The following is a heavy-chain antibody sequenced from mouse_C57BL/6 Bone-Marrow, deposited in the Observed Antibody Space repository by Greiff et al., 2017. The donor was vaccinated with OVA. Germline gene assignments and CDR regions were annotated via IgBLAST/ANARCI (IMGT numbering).Heavy chain of an antibody. CDR2: IGPKSGGT. Sequence: VQLQQPGAELVKPGASVKLSCKASGYTFTSYWMHWVKQRPGRGLEWIGRIGPKSGGTKYNEKFKSKATLTVDKPSSTAYMQLSSLTSEDSAVYYCASWGSKGWYFDVWGTGTTVTVSS. J-gene: IGHJ1*03. V-gene: IGHV1-72*01. CDR3: ASWGSKGWYFDV. D-gene: IGHD2-5*01. CDR1: GYTFTSYW.